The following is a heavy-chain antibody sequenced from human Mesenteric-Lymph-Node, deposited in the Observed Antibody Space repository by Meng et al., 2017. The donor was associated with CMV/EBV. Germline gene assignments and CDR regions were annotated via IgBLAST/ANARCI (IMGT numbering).Heavy chain of an antibody. V-gene: IGHV3-48*04. Sequence: GESLKISCAASGFTFSSYAMSWVRQAPGKGLEWVSYISRSSTTIYYADSVKGRFTISRDNAENSVYLQMNSLRAEDTAVYFCARDHDLWSGTPRGMDVWGQGTTVTVSS. CDR2: ISRSSTTI. D-gene: IGHD3-3*01. CDR3: ARDHDLWSGTPRGMDV. J-gene: IGHJ6*02. CDR1: GFTFSSYA.